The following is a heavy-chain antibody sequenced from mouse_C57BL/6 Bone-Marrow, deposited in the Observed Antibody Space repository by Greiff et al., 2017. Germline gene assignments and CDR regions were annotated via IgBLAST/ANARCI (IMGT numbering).Heavy chain of an antibody. V-gene: IGHV1-55*01. Sequence: QVQLQQPGAELVKPGASVKMSCKASGYTFTSYWITWVKQRPGQGLEWIGDIYPGSGSTNYNGKFKSKATLTVDTSSSTAYMQLSSLTSEDSAVYYCARGDYDCYAMDYWGQGTSVTVSS. CDR1: GYTFTSYW. D-gene: IGHD1-1*02. J-gene: IGHJ4*01. CDR2: IYPGSGST. CDR3: ARGDYDCYAMDY.